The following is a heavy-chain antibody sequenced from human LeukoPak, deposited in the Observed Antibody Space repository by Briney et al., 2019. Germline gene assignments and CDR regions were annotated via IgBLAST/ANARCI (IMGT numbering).Heavy chain of an antibody. CDR3: ARDQGYDFWSGYFDY. Sequence: PGGSLRLSCAASGFTFSSYGMHWVRQAPGKGLEWVAVISYDGSNKYYADSVKGRFTISRDNSKNTLYLQMNSLRAEDTAVYYCARDQGYDFWSGYFDYWGQGTLVTVSS. D-gene: IGHD3-3*01. V-gene: IGHV3-30*03. J-gene: IGHJ4*02. CDR2: ISYDGSNK. CDR1: GFTFSSYG.